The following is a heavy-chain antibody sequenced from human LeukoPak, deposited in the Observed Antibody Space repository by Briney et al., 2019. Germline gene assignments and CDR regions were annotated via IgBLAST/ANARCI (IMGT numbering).Heavy chain of an antibody. V-gene: IGHV1-2*02. D-gene: IGHD3-22*01. CDR3: ARAPQSMIVVVITYDY. CDR2: INPNSGGT. J-gene: IGHJ4*02. CDR1: GYTFTGYY. Sequence: GASVKVSCKASGYTFTGYYMHWVRQAPGHGLEWMGWINPNSGGTNYAQKFQGRVTMTRDTSISTAYMELSRLRSDDTAVYYCARAPQSMIVVVITYDYWGQGTLVTVSS.